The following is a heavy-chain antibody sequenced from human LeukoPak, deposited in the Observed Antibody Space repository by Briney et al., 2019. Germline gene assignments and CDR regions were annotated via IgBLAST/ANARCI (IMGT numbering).Heavy chain of an antibody. V-gene: IGHV1-8*03. CDR2: MNPNSGNT. CDR3: ARAAPRHTTRVSAYYYYMDV. J-gene: IGHJ6*03. D-gene: IGHD1-26*01. Sequence: VASVKVSCKASGYSFTSYDINWVRQATGQGLEGMGWMNPNSGNTGYAQKFQGRVTITRNTSISTAYMELSSLRSEDTAVYYCARAAPRHTTRVSAYYYYMDVWGKGTTVTVSS. CDR1: GYSFTSYD.